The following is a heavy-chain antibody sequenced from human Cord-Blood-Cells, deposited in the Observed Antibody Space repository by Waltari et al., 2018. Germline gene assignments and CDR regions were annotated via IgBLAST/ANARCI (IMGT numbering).Heavy chain of an antibody. CDR1: GGSISSGGYS. D-gene: IGHD3-9*01. J-gene: IGHJ3*02. V-gene: IGHV4-30-2*01. CDR3: ASSDILTGYYAFDI. Sequence: QLQLQESGSGLVKPSQTLSLPCAVTGGSISSGGYSWSWIRQPPGKGLEWIGYIYHSGSNYNNPSLKSRVTISVDRSKNQFSLKLSSVTAADTAVYYCASSDILTGYYAFDIWGQGTMVTVSS. CDR2: IYHSGSN.